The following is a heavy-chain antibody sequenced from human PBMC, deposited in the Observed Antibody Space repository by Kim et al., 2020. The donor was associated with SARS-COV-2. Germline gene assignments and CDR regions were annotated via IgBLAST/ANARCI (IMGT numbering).Heavy chain of an antibody. D-gene: IGHD2-8*01. Sequence: GGSLRLSCAASGFTFSSYAMSWVRQAPGKGLEWVSAISGSGGSTYYADSVKGRFSISRDNSKSTLYLQMNSMRAEDTAIYYCAKKVSASSQRADDYWGQGTLVTVSS. CDR1: GFTFSSYA. V-gene: IGHV3-23*01. CDR3: AKKVSASSQRADDY. CDR2: ISGSGGST. J-gene: IGHJ4*02.